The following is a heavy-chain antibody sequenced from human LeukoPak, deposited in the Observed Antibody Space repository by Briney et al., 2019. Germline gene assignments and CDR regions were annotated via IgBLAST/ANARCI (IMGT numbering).Heavy chain of an antibody. J-gene: IGHJ4*02. CDR2: TNPNSGGT. V-gene: IGHV1-2*02. CDR1: RFTFTAYH. Sequence: ASVKVSCKASRFTFTAYHMDWVRQAPGQGLEWMGWTNPNSGGTSYAQKFQGRVTMTRDTSTSTVYMELSSLRSEDTAVYYCARDGIRDSSGYDTFDYWGQGTLVTVSS. CDR3: ARDGIRDSSGYDTFDY. D-gene: IGHD3-22*01.